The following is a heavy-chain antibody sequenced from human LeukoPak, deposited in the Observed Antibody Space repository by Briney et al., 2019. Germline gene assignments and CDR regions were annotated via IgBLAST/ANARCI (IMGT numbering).Heavy chain of an antibody. CDR3: ARKHYYDSSGFFPPMDY. D-gene: IGHD3-22*01. Sequence: GGSLSLSCAASGFTVSSNSMSWVRQAPGKGLEWVSVIYSGGSTFYADSVKGRFTISRDNSKNTLYLQMNSLRAEDTVVYYCARKHYYDSSGFFPPMDYWGQGTLVTVSS. CDR1: GFTVSSNS. V-gene: IGHV3-66*01. CDR2: IYSGGST. J-gene: IGHJ4*02.